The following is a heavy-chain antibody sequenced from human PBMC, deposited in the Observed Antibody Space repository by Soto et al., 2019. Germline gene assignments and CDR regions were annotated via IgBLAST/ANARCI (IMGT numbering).Heavy chain of an antibody. D-gene: IGHD2-21*02. CDR2: IVGSGGST. J-gene: IGHJ4*02. CDR3: ARDSYCGGDCYSGLYY. CDR1: GFTFRNYA. Sequence: PGGALRLSCAASGFTFRNYAMSWVRQAPGKGLEWVSAIVGSGGSTHYADSVKGRFTISRDNSKNTLYLQMNSLRAEDTAVYYCARDSYCGGDCYSGLYYWGQGTLVTVSS. V-gene: IGHV3-23*01.